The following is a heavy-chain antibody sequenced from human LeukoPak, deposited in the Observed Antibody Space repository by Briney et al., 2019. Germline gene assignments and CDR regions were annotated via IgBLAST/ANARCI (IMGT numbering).Heavy chain of an antibody. CDR2: IDPENCYI. CDR1: GCSFTSYW. CDR3: AGRGDRGYSYGIDY. D-gene: IGHD5-18*01. Sequence: GASLQISCKGSGCSFTSYWITWVRQMPGKGLEWMGRIDPENCYINYSPSFQGHVTISADKSISTAYLQWSSLKAADTAMYYCAGRGDRGYSYGIDYWGQGTLVTVSS. V-gene: IGHV5-10-1*01. J-gene: IGHJ4*02.